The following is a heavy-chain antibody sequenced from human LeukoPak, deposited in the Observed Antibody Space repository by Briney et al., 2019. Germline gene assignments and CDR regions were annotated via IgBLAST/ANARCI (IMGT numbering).Heavy chain of an antibody. J-gene: IGHJ3*02. CDR3: AMIVVAPRAFDI. CDR1: GYTFTSYG. V-gene: IGHV1-18*01. CDR2: ISAYNGNT. D-gene: IGHD3-22*01. Sequence: ASVKVSCKASGYTFTSYGISWVRQAPGQGLEWMGWISAYNGNTNYAQKLQGRVTMTTDTSTSTAYMELRSLRSDDTAVCYCAMIVVAPRAFDIWGQGTMVTVSS.